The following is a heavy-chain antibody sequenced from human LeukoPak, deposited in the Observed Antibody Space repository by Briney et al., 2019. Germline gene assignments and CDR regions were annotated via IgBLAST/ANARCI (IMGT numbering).Heavy chain of an antibody. CDR2: ISGSGGTP. CDR1: GFTFSDYA. Sequence: PGGSLRLSCAASGFTFSDYAMSWVRQAPGKGLEWVSTISGSGGTPYYADSVKGRFTISRDNSKNTLYLQMDTLRADDTAVYYCARISSSWFFDFWGQGTPVTVSS. V-gene: IGHV3-23*01. D-gene: IGHD6-13*01. J-gene: IGHJ4*02. CDR3: ARISSSWFFDF.